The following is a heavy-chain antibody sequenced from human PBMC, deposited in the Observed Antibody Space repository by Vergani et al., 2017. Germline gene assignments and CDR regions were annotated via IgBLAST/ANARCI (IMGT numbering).Heavy chain of an antibody. CDR3: ARVDTQVPATSHLYYMDV. J-gene: IGHJ6*03. D-gene: IGHD6-25*01. Sequence: QVQLQESGPGVVKPSQTLSLTCAVSGGSISSGDHCWTWIRQRPGKGLEWIGYIFNSGTTYDNPSLRSRLTISVDTSQNQFSLKLRSVTAADTAVYYCARVDTQVPATSHLYYMDVWGKGTTVVVSS. V-gene: IGHV4-31*11. CDR1: GGSISSGDHC. CDR2: IFNSGTT.